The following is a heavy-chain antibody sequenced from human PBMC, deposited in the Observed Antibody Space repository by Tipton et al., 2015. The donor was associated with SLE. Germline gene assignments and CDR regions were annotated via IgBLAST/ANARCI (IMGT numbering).Heavy chain of an antibody. D-gene: IGHD3-10*01. CDR3: VRGGFGSGLDY. V-gene: IGHV3-7*01. CDR2: IKQDGSEK. Sequence: SLRLSCVASGFTFSNYWMTWVRQAPGKGLEWVANIKQDGSEKNYVDSVKGRFTISRDNAKNTVYLQMNSLRAEDTAVYYCVRGGFGSGLDYWGQGTLVTVSS. J-gene: IGHJ4*02. CDR1: GFTFSNYW.